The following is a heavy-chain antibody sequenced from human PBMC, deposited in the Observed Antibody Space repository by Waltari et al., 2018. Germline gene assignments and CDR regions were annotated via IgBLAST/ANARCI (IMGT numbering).Heavy chain of an antibody. J-gene: IGHJ6*02. Sequence: EVQLVESRGGLVQPGGSLRLSCAASGFTFSSYWMHWVRQAPGKGRVWVSRINSDGSSTSYADSVKGRFTISRDNAKNTLYLQMNSLRAEDTAVYYCARGSRYSSSSGYYYYGMDVWGQGTTVTVSS. CDR2: INSDGSST. CDR1: GFTFSSYW. CDR3: ARGSRYSSSSGYYYYGMDV. D-gene: IGHD6-6*01. V-gene: IGHV3-74*01.